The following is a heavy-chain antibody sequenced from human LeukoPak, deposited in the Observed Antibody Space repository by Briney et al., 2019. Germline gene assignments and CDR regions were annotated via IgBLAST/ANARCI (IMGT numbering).Heavy chain of an antibody. D-gene: IGHD2-2*01. CDR1: GFTFSNAW. J-gene: IGHJ4*02. V-gene: IGHV3-15*01. CDR2: IKSKPGGGTT. CDR3: TADLMYPGTR. Sequence: GGSLRLSCAAAGFTFSNAWMSWVRQAPGKGLEWVGRIKSKPGGGTTDYAAPVRGRFTISRDDSQRTLYLQLNSLKTEDTAVYYCTADLMYPGTRWGQGTLVTVSS.